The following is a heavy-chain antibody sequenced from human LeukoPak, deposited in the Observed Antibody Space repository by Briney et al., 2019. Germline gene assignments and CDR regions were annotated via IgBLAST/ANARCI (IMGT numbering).Heavy chain of an antibody. D-gene: IGHD3-16*02. CDR3: ARGLPQHYDYVWGSYRPYFDY. CDR2: INHSGST. J-gene: IGHJ4*02. V-gene: IGHV4-34*01. CDR1: GGSFSGYY. Sequence: PSETLSLTCAVYGGSFSGYYWSWIRQPPGKGLEWIGEINHSGSTNYNPSLKSRVTISVDTSKNQFSLKLSSVIAADTAVYYCARGLPQHYDYVWGSYRPYFDYWGQGTLVTVSS.